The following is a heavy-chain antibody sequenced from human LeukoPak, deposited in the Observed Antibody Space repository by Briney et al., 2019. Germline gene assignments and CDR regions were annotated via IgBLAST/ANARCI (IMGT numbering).Heavy chain of an antibody. D-gene: IGHD1-1*01. CDR3: ARSNWNDYYFDY. CDR1: GGSFSGYY. J-gene: IGHJ4*02. V-gene: IGHV4-34*01. CDR2: INHSGST. Sequence: SETLSLTCAVYGGSFSGYYWSWIRHPPGKGLEWIGEINHSGSTNYNPSLKSRVTISVDTSKNQFSLKLSSVTAADTAVYYCARSNWNDYYFDYWGQGTLVTVSS.